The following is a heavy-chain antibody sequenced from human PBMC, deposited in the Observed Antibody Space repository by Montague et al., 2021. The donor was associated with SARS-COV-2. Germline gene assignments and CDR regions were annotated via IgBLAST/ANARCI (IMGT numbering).Heavy chain of an antibody. CDR2: IYDGGAV. CDR3: VRDHPYGGPRGAYDI. D-gene: IGHD4-23*01. J-gene: IGHJ3*02. Sequence: SETLSLTCTASGGSITGYYWSWLRRSPGKGLEWIAYIYDGGAVNYNPSLGSRVTISTDTSQNQLSLKVNSVTAADTAVYYCVRDHPYGGPRGAYDIWGQGTVVXVSS. V-gene: IGHV4-59*01. CDR1: GGSITGYY.